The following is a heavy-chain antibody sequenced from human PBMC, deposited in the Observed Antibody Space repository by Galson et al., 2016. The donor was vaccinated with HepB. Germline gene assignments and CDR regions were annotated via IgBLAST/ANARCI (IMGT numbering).Heavy chain of an antibody. J-gene: IGHJ4*02. CDR3: WGRYYEILTGYSGVIDY. CDR2: IYYSGST. CDR1: GGSISSSNYY. Sequence: ETLSLTCTVSGGSISSSNYYWGWIRQPPGKGLEWIGSIYYSGSTYYNPSLKSRVTISVDTSKNQFSLKLTSVTAADPAVYYCWGRYYEILTGYSGVIDYWGQGPLVTVSS. D-gene: IGHD3-9*01. V-gene: IGHV4-39*01.